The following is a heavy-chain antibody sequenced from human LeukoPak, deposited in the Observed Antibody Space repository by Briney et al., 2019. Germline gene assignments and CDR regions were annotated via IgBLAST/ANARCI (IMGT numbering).Heavy chain of an antibody. CDR3: ARDPGYNYGYDY. Sequence: PGGSLRLSCAASGFTFSSYGMSWVRQAPGKGLEWVSAISGSGGSTYYADSVKGRFTISRDNSKNTLYLQMNSLRAEDTAVYYCARDPGYNYGYDYWGQGTLVTVSS. CDR1: GFTFSSYG. CDR2: ISGSGGST. D-gene: IGHD5-18*01. J-gene: IGHJ4*02. V-gene: IGHV3-23*01.